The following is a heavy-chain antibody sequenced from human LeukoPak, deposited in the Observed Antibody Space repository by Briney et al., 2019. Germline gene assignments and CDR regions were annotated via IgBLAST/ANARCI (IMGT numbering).Heavy chain of an antibody. CDR2: IYPGDSDT. CDR1: GYSFTSYW. D-gene: IGHD6-13*01. V-gene: IGHV5-51*01. CDR3: ARNMGSSWYRGGNYYYYMDV. Sequence: GESLKISCKGSGYSFTSYWIGWVRQMPGKGLEWMGIIYPGDSDTGYSPSFQGQVTISADKSISTDYLQWSSLKASDTAMYYCARNMGSSWYRGGNYYYYMDVWGKGTTVTVSS. J-gene: IGHJ6*03.